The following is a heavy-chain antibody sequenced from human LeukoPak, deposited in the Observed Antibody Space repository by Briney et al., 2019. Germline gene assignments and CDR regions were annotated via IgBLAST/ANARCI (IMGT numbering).Heavy chain of an antibody. CDR3: ARVKLAVAGTAVEY. CDR2: ISAYNGNT. V-gene: IGHV1-18*01. D-gene: IGHD6-19*01. Sequence: GASVKVSCKASGYTFTSYGISWVRQAPGQGLEWMGWISAYNGNTNYAQELQGRVTMTTDTSTSTAYMELRSLRSDDTAVYYCARVKLAVAGTAVEYWGQGTLVTVSS. CDR1: GYTFTSYG. J-gene: IGHJ4*02.